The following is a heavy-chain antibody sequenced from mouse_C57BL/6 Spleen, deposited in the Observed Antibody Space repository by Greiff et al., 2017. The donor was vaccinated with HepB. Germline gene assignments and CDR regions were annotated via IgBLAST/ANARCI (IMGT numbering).Heavy chain of an antibody. Sequence: DVKLVESEGGLVQPGSSMKLSCTASGFTFSDYYMAWVRQVPEKGLEWVANINYDGSSTYYLDSLKSRFIISRDNAKNILYLQMSSLKSEDTATYYCARDLGLRGYFDYWGQGTTLTVSS. J-gene: IGHJ2*01. CDR2: INYDGSST. D-gene: IGHD4-1*01. CDR3: ARDLGLRGYFDY. V-gene: IGHV5-16*01. CDR1: GFTFSDYY.